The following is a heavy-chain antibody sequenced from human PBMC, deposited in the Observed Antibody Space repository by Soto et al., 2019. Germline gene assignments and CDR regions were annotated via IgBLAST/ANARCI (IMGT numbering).Heavy chain of an antibody. CDR3: AKDRDKAFDY. Sequence: QAQLVESGGGVVQPGRSLRLSCAASGFTFSSYGMHWVRQAPGKGLEWVAVISYDGSNKYYADSVKGRFTISRDNSKNTLYLQMNSLRAEDTAVYYCAKDRDKAFDYWGQGTLVTVSS. CDR2: ISYDGSNK. CDR1: GFTFSSYG. V-gene: IGHV3-30*18. J-gene: IGHJ4*02. D-gene: IGHD2-15*01.